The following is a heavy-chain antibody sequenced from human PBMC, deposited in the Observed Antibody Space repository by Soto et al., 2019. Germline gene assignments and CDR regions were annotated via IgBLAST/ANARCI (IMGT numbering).Heavy chain of an antibody. Sequence: GESLKISCEASGYMFPIYHISWVRQMPGKGLEWVGKIDPSDSRTMYRPSSRARITISVDKSINTAYLEWGRLKASDTAMYYCARQTVVVPAAPYYYYGMDVWGQGTTVTAP. V-gene: IGHV5-10-1*01. CDR3: ARQTVVVPAAPYYYYGMDV. CDR1: GYMFPIYH. J-gene: IGHJ6*02. D-gene: IGHD2-2*01. CDR2: IDPSDSRT.